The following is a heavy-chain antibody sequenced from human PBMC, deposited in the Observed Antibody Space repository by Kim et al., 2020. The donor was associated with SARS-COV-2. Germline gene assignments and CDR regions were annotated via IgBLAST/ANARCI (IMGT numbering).Heavy chain of an antibody. V-gene: IGHV3-30-3*01. CDR1: GFTFSSYA. Sequence: GGSLRLSCAASGFTFSSYAMHWVRQAPGKGLEWVAVISYDGSNKYYADSVKGRFTISRDNSKNTLYLQMNSLRAEDTAVYYCARDGLVPAAIDRYFDYWGQGTLVTVSS. D-gene: IGHD2-2*01. J-gene: IGHJ4*02. CDR2: ISYDGSNK. CDR3: ARDGLVPAAIDRYFDY.